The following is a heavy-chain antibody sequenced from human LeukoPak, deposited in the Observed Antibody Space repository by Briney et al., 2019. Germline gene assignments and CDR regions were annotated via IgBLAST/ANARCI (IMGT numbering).Heavy chain of an antibody. CDR1: GGSISSGGYY. V-gene: IGHV4-31*03. J-gene: IGHJ6*02. CDR2: IYYSGST. CDR3: ARDYYGMAGMDV. Sequence: TLSLTCTVSGGSISSGGYYWSWIRQHPGKGLEWIGYIYYSGSTYYNPSLKSRVTISVDTSKNQFSLKLSSVTAADTAVYYCARDYYGMAGMDVWGQGTTVTVSS. D-gene: IGHD3-10*01.